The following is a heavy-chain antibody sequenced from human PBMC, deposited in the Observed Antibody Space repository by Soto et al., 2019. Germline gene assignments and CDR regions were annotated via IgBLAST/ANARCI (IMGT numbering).Heavy chain of an antibody. CDR1: GFTFSSYA. V-gene: IGHV3-23*01. CDR3: AKTVDTAMADPPSYYFDY. CDR2: ISGSGGST. D-gene: IGHD5-18*01. Sequence: EVQLLESGGGLVQPGGSLRLSCAASGFTFSSYAMSWVRQAPGKGLEWVSAISGSGGSTYYADSVKGRFTISRDNSKNTLYQQMNSLRAEDTAVYYCAKTVDTAMADPPSYYFDYWGQGTLVTVSS. J-gene: IGHJ4*02.